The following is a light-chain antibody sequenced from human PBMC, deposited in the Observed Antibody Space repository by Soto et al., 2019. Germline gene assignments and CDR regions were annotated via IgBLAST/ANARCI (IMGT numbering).Light chain of an antibody. Sequence: DIQMTQSPSTLSASVGDRVTITCRASQSISNWLAWYQQNPGKAPKLLIYKASSLEIGVPSRFSGSGSGTEFTLTISGLQHDDFETYYCQQYNGTFGQGTRLEIK. CDR3: QQYNGT. CDR1: QSISNW. J-gene: IGKJ5*01. V-gene: IGKV1-5*03. CDR2: KAS.